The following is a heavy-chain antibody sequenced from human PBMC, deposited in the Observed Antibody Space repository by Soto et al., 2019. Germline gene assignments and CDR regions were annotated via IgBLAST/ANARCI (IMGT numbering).Heavy chain of an antibody. V-gene: IGHV4-39*01. CDR1: GGSISSSSYY. Sequence: SETLSLTCTVSGGSISSSSYYWGWIRQPPGKGLEWIGSIYYSGSTYYNPSLKSRVTISVDTSKNQFSLKLSSVTAADTAVYYCARYIVVVPAATQTNNWFDPWGQGTLVTVSS. CDR2: IYYSGST. CDR3: ARYIVVVPAATQTNNWFDP. J-gene: IGHJ5*02. D-gene: IGHD2-2*01.